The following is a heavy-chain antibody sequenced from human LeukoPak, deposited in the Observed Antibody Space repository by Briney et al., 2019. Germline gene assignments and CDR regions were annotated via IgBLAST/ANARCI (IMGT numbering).Heavy chain of an antibody. J-gene: IGHJ4*02. CDR3: AKDIGDHDTSYFDY. V-gene: IGHV3-9*01. Sequence: GGSLRLSCAASGFTFDDYAMHWVRQAPGKGLEWVSGISLNSGSIGYADSVKGRFTISRDNAKNSLYLQMNSLRAEDTALYYCAKDIGDHDTSYFDYWGQGTLVTVSS. CDR1: GFTFDDYA. CDR2: ISLNSGSI. D-gene: IGHD3-9*01.